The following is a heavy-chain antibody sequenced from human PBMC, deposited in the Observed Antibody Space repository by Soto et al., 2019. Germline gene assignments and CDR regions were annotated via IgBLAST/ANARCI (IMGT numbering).Heavy chain of an antibody. CDR2: IYWDDDK. V-gene: IGHV2-5*02. CDR3: AHSSPRAGDFWSGYYSYYFDY. J-gene: IGHJ4*02. CDR1: GFSLSTSGVG. Sequence: SVPTLVHPTQTLTLTCTFSGFSLSTSGVGVGWIRQPPGKALEWLALIYWDDDKRYSPSLKSRLTITKDTSKNQVVLTMTNMDPVDTATYYCAHSSPRAGDFWSGYYSYYFDYWGQGTLVTGSS. D-gene: IGHD3-3*01.